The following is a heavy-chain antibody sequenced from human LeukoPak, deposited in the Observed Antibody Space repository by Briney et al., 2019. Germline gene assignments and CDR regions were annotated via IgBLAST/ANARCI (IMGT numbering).Heavy chain of an antibody. Sequence: GGSLRLSCAASEFTFTYYGMHWVRQAPGKGLEWVTFIEYDGSSTTYEDSVKGRFTISRDNSKNTLYLQMNSLRVEDTAVYYCASKAAEFYFDNWGQGTLVTVSS. CDR3: ASKAAEFYFDN. CDR2: IEYDGSST. CDR1: EFTFTYYG. J-gene: IGHJ4*02. V-gene: IGHV3-30*02. D-gene: IGHD6-25*01.